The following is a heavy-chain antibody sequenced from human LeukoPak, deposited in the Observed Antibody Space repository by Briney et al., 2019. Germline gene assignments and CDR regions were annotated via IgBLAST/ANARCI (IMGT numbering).Heavy chain of an antibody. CDR2: MNPNSGNK. J-gene: IGHJ6*03. D-gene: IGHD6-19*01. Sequence: ASVKVSCKASGYTFTNFDINWVRQATGQGLEWMGWMNPNSGNKGYAQKFQGRVTMTMNTSITTAYMELSSLRSEDTAVYHCARGPQWRGDSYYMDVWGRGTTVTVSS. V-gene: IGHV1-8*01. CDR1: GYTFTNFD. CDR3: ARGPQWRGDSYYMDV.